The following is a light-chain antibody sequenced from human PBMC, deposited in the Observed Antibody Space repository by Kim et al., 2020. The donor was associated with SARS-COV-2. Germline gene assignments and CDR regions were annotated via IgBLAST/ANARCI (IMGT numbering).Light chain of an antibody. J-gene: IGKJ4*01. CDR1: QSVSSN. Sequence: EIVMTQSTATLSVSPGEGATLSCRASQSVSSNLAWYQQKPGQAPRLLIYGASTRAAGIPASFSGGGSGTDFTLTISSLQSEDFALYYCQQYNDWPLTFGGGTKVDIK. V-gene: IGKV3-15*01. CDR3: QQYNDWPLT. CDR2: GAS.